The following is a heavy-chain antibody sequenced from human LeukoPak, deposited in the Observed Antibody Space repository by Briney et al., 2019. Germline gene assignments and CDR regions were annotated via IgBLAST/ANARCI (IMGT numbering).Heavy chain of an antibody. CDR2: IHTSGST. CDR3: ARGSVYGDTAMVYFDY. D-gene: IGHD5-18*01. CDR1: GGSISSYY. V-gene: IGHV4-4*07. J-gene: IGHJ4*02. Sequence: PSETLSLTCTVSGGSISSYYWSWIRQPAGKGLEWIGRIHTSGSTNYSPSLKSRVTMSVDTSKNQFSLKLSSVTAADTAVYYCARGSVYGDTAMVYFDYWGQGTLVTVSS.